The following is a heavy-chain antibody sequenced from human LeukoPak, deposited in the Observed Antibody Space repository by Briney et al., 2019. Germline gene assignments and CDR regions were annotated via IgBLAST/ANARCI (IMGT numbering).Heavy chain of an antibody. J-gene: IGHJ4*02. D-gene: IGHD3-22*01. V-gene: IGHV3-33*06. CDR1: GFTFSSYG. CDR2: IWYDGSNK. Sequence: GRSLRLSCAASGFTFSSYGMHWVRQAPGKGLEWVAVIWYDGSNKYYADSVKGRFTISRDNSKNTLYLQMNSLRAEDTAVYYCAKQTGDTMIVVVMGPNYFDYWGQGTLVTVSS. CDR3: AKQTGDTMIVVVMGPNYFDY.